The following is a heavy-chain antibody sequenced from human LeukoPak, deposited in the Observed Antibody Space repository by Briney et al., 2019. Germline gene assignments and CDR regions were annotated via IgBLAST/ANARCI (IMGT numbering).Heavy chain of an antibody. CDR3: AKDDALPYYFDY. J-gene: IGHJ4*02. CDR1: RFTFSSYA. CDR2: ISGSGGST. V-gene: IGHV3-23*01. Sequence: GGSLRLSCAASRFTFSSYAMSWVRQAPGKGLEWVSAISGSGGSTYYADSVKGRFTISRDNSKNTLYLQMNSLRAEDTAVYYCAKDDALPYYFDYWGQGTLVTVSS.